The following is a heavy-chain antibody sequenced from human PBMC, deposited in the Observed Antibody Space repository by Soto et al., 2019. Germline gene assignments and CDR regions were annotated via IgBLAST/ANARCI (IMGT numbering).Heavy chain of an antibody. V-gene: IGHV3-23*01. D-gene: IGHD3-10*01. Sequence: GGSLRLSCAASGFPFSNYAMSWVRQPPGKGLEWVSTFTRNGNTYYADSVKGRFTISRDNSKNTLSLQMDSLRAEDTAVYYCAREFAPGSPNYDYWGLGTLVNVS. CDR1: GFPFSNYA. J-gene: IGHJ4*02. CDR2: FTRNGNT. CDR3: AREFAPGSPNYDY.